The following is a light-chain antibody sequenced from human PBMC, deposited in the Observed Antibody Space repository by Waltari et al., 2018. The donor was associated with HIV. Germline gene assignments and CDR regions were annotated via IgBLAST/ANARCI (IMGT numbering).Light chain of an antibody. CDR1: QSISSH. V-gene: IGKV1-39*01. J-gene: IGKJ4*01. CDR3: QQSYNTPPVT. CDR2: AAS. Sequence: DIQMTQSPSSLSASVGDRVTITCRASQSISSHLNWYQQKPGKAPKLLIYAASSLQIGVPSRCSGRGSGTDFTLTISSLQPEDFATYYCQQSYNTPPVTFGGGTKVEMK.